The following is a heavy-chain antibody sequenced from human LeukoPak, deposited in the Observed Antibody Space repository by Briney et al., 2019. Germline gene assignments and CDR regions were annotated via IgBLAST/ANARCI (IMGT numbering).Heavy chain of an antibody. J-gene: IGHJ6*03. CDR1: GGSISTTSFF. Sequence: SETLSLTCTASGGSISTTSFFWGWIRQPPGKGLEWIGSISYSGITYDNASLKSRVTMSVDTSKNQFALNLSSVTAADTAVYYCARLTSYYYYYMNVWGKGTTVTVSS. CDR2: ISYSGIT. V-gene: IGHV4-39*01. CDR3: ARLTSYYYYYMNV. D-gene: IGHD2-21*01.